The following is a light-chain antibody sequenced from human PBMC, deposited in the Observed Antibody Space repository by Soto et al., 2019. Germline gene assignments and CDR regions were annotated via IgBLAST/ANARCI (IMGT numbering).Light chain of an antibody. CDR2: DAS. CDR3: RQCVTAPLT. CDR1: QSLSKNY. V-gene: IGKV3-20*01. J-gene: IGKJ1*01. Sequence: EIVLTQSPGTLSLSPGERATLSCRASQSLSKNYLAWYQHKPGQAPMLLIHDASNRATGIPDRFSGSGSGTDFTLTISSLEPEDAAVYYCRQCVTAPLTFGPGTKVEI.